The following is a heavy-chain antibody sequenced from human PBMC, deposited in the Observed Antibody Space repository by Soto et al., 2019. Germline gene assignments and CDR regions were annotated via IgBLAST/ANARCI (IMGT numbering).Heavy chain of an antibody. D-gene: IGHD5-18*01. CDR2: INAGNGNT. CDR1: GYTFTSYA. Sequence: GASVKVSCKASGYTFTSYAMHWVRQAPGQRLEWMGWINAGNGNTKYSQKFQGRVTITRDTSASTAYMELSSLRSEDTAVYYCACKSEDTAPPYYYYGTDVWGQGTTVTVSS. J-gene: IGHJ6*02. CDR3: ACKSEDTAPPYYYYGTDV. V-gene: IGHV1-3*01.